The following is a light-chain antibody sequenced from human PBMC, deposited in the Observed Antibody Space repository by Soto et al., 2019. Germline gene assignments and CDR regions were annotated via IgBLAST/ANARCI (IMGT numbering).Light chain of an antibody. V-gene: IGKV3-15*01. CDR3: QQYDIWPRT. CDR1: QSVVTN. CDR2: GAS. J-gene: IGKJ1*01. Sequence: DIVLTQSPDTLSLSPGERATLSCRASQSVVTNLAWYRQKPGQAPRLLIFGASTRATGIPARFSGGGSGTEFTLTITSLQSEDFAVYYCQQYDIWPRTFGQGTKVDIK.